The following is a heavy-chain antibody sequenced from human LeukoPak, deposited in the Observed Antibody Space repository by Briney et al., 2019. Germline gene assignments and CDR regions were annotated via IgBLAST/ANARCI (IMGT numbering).Heavy chain of an antibody. CDR1: GFTFSSYW. V-gene: IGHV3-74*01. Sequence: GGSLRLSCAASGFTFSSYWMHWFRQAPGKGPVWVSRINSDGSNTNYADSVQGRFTISRDNAKNTLYLQMNSLRAEDTAVYYCARETIDSSGYYFGYWGQGTLVTVSS. J-gene: IGHJ4*02. CDR2: INSDGSNT. CDR3: ARETIDSSGYYFGY. D-gene: IGHD3-22*01.